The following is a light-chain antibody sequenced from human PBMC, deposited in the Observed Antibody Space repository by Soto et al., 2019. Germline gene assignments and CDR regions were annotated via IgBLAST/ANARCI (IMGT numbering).Light chain of an antibody. V-gene: IGKV3-11*01. J-gene: IGKJ4*01. CDR3: QQFSSYPLT. CDR2: DTS. Sequence: EIVLTQSPATLSLSAGERATLSCRASRHLSGYLAWYQHKPGQGPRLFFYDTSKRATDIPARFSGSGSGTDFTLTISRLEPEDFAVYYCQQFSSYPLTFGGGTKVDIK. CDR1: RHLSGY.